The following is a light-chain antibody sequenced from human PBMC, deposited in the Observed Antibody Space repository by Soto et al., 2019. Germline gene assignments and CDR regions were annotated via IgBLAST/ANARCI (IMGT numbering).Light chain of an antibody. CDR2: DAS. CDR1: QSVSSY. V-gene: IGKV3-11*01. Sequence: EIVLTQSPATLSLSPGERATLSCRASQSVSSYLAWYQQKPGQAPRLLIYDASNRATGIPARFSGSGSGTDFTLTISSLEPEDFAVYYCQQRSNWPPIPFGKGTRREIK. J-gene: IGKJ5*01. CDR3: QQRSNWPPIP.